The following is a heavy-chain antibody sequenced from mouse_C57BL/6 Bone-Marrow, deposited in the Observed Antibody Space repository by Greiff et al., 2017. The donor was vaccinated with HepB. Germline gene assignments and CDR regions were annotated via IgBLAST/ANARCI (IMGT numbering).Heavy chain of an antibody. CDR2: IYPGSGST. CDR3: ARSRSDC. J-gene: IGHJ2*01. V-gene: IGHV1-55*01. CDR1: GYTFPSYW. Sequence: QVHVKQPGAELVKPGASVKMSCKASGYTFPSYWITWVKQRPGQGLEWIGDIYPGSGSTNYNEKFKSKATLTVDTSSSTAYMQLSSLTSEDSAFYYCARSRSDCWGQGTTLTVSS.